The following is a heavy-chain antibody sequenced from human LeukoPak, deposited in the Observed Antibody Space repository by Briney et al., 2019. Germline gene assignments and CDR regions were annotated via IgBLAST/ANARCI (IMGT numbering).Heavy chain of an antibody. CDR3: ARDRIVVVPAAPSY. Sequence: GRSLRLSCAASGFTFSSYAMHWVRQAPGKGLEWVAVISYDGSNKYYADPVKGRFTISRDNSKNTLYLQMNSLRAEDTAVYYCARDRIVVVPAAPSYWGQGTLVTVSS. J-gene: IGHJ4*02. D-gene: IGHD2-2*01. CDR2: ISYDGSNK. CDR1: GFTFSSYA. V-gene: IGHV3-30-3*01.